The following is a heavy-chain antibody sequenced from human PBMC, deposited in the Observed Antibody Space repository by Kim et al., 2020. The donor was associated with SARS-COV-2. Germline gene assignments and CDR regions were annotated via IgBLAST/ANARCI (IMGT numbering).Heavy chain of an antibody. J-gene: IGHJ4*02. CDR3: ARLGCSGGSCYLHFDY. Sequence: SFQGHVTISADKSISTAYLQWSSLKASDTAMYYCARLGCSGGSCYLHFDYWGQGTLVTVSS. V-gene: IGHV5-10-1*01. D-gene: IGHD2-15*01.